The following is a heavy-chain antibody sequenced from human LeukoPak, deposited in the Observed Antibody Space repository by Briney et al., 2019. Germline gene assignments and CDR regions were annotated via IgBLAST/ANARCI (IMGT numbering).Heavy chain of an antibody. V-gene: IGHV4-59*01. CDR1: GGSISSYY. Sequence: PSETLSLTCTVSGGSISSYYWSWIRQPPGKGLEWIGYIYDSGSTNYNPSLKSRVTISVDTSKNQFSPKLSSVTAADTAVYYCACLTTADAFDIWGQGIMVTVSS. D-gene: IGHD3-22*01. CDR2: IYDSGST. J-gene: IGHJ3*02. CDR3: ACLTTADAFDI.